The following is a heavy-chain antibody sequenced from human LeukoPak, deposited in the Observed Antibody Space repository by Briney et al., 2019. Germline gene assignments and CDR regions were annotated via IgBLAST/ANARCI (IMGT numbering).Heavy chain of an antibody. CDR3: TRWGAGGLTLDY. CDR2: IWNDGSQK. CDR1: GFSSSFYG. J-gene: IGHJ4*02. V-gene: IGHV3-33*01. D-gene: IGHD3-16*01. Sequence: GGSLRLSCATSGFSSSFYGMQWVRQAPGKGLEWVAVIWNDGSQKYYGDSVKGRFTISKDNSRKTVNLQMDSLRAEDTAIYYCTRWGAGGLTLDYWGQGVLVTVSS.